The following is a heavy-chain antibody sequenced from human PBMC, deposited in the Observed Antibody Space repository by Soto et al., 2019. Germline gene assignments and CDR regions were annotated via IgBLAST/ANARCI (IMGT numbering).Heavy chain of an antibody. Sequence: VQMVQSGAEVKEPGSSVKGSCTNSGDTFSHYVMSWVRQAPGQGLEWMGSLAPISGSPNYAERFEGRLTISADAGTSTMYMELRSLKYADTSVYYCARIGVGSRRWGQGTMGTVSS. CDR2: LAPISGSP. V-gene: IGHV1-69*18. J-gene: IGHJ3*01. D-gene: IGHD1-26*01. CDR1: GDTFSHYV. CDR3: ARIGVGSRR.